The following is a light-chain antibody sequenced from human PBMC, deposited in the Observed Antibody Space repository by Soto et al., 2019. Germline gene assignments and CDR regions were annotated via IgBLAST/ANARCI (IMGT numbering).Light chain of an antibody. J-gene: IGLJ2*01. CDR1: SSNIGSNT. CDR3: AAWDDSLSVV. Sequence: QSVLTQPPSASGTPGQRVTISCSGSSSNIGSNTVNWYQQLPGTAPKLLIYSNYQRPSGVPDRFSGSKSGTSASLAISGLQSEDEADYYCAAWDDSLSVVFGGGTKLTVL. CDR2: SNY. V-gene: IGLV1-44*01.